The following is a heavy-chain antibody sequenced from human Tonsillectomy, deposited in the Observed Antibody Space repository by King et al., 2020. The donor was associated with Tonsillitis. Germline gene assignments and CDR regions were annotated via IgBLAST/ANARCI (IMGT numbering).Heavy chain of an antibody. CDR3: ARERVEAGPGNFDI. V-gene: IGHV4-59*01. Sequence: VQLQESGPGLVKPSETLSLTCTVSGGSISSYYWSWIRQPPGKGLEWIGYIYYSGSTNYNPSLKSRVTISVDTSKNQFSLQLSSVTAADTAVYYCARERVEAGPGNFDIWGQGTMVTVSS. CDR2: IYYSGST. D-gene: IGHD6-13*01. J-gene: IGHJ3*02. CDR1: GGSISSYY.